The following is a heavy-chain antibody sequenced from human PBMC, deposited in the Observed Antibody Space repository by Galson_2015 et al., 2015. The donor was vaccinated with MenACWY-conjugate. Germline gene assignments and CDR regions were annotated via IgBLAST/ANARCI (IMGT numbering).Heavy chain of an antibody. Sequence: QSGAEVIKPGESLQISCKGSGYSFTSYWIGWVRQMPGKGLEWMGIVYPGDSETRYSPSFQGQVTISADKSISTAYLQWSSLKASDTAMYYCARGGFTYGDAFDIWGQGTMVTVSS. V-gene: IGHV5-51*03. D-gene: IGHD5-18*01. CDR2: VYPGDSET. CDR3: ARGGFTYGDAFDI. CDR1: GYSFTSYW. J-gene: IGHJ3*02.